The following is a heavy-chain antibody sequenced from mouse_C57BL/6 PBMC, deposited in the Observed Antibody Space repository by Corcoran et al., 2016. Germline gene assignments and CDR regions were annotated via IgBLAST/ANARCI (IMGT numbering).Heavy chain of an antibody. CDR3: ARGAYGSSYVNY. CDR2: IYPGSGNT. Sequence: QVQLQQSGPELVKPGASVKISCKASGYSFTSYYIHWVKQRPGQGLEWIGWIYPGSGNTKYNEKFKGKATLTADTSSSTAYMQLSSLTSEDSAVYYCARGAYGSSYVNYWGQGTTLTVSS. CDR1: GYSFTSYY. V-gene: IGHV1-66*01. D-gene: IGHD1-1*01. J-gene: IGHJ2*01.